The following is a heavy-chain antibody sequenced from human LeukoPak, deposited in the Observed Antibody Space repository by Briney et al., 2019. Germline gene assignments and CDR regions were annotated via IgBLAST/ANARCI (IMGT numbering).Heavy chain of an antibody. D-gene: IGHD2-21*02. CDR2: ISYDGSNK. CDR1: GFTFSSYG. Sequence: GGSLRLSCAASGFTFSSYGMHWVRQAPGKGLEWVAVISYDGSNKYYADSVKGRFTISRDNSKNTLYLQVNGLRTEDTAVYYCAKDRLLNCRGDCYIFDYWGQGTVVTVSS. V-gene: IGHV3-30*18. J-gene: IGHJ4*02. CDR3: AKDRLLNCRGDCYIFDY.